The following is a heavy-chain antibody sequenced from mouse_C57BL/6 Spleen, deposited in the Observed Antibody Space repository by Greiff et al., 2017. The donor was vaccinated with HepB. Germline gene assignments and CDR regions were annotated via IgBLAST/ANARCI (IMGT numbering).Heavy chain of an antibody. V-gene: IGHV14-3*01. CDR2: IDPANGNT. CDR1: GFNIKNTY. J-gene: IGHJ1*03. Sequence: VQLKQSVAELVRPGASVKLSCTASGFNIKNTYMHWVKQRPEQGLEWIGRIDPANGNTKYAPKFQGKATITADTSSNTAYLQLSSLTSEDTAIYYFALYDYDLWYFDVWGTGTTVTVSS. D-gene: IGHD2-4*01. CDR3: ALYDYDLWYFDV.